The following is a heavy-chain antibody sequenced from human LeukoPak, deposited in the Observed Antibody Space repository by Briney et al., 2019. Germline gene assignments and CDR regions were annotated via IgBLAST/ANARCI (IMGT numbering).Heavy chain of an antibody. V-gene: IGHV3-11*01. CDR1: GSTLIDYS. Sequence: LRLSCAPSGSTLIDYSIRSICQAPGKGLEWVLYISRCGSTICYADSVNGRLTSSRNNANNSLYLQMNSLRAEDTAVYYGARVDSRPGYYYYGMDVWGQGTTVTVSS. CDR3: ARVDSRPGYYYYGMDV. D-gene: IGHD3-22*01. CDR2: ISRCGSTI. J-gene: IGHJ6*02.